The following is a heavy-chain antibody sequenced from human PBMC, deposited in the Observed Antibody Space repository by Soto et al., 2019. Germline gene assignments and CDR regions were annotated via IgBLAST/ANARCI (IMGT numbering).Heavy chain of an antibody. CDR3: ARVIRGAYYNSPLDT. D-gene: IGHD3-10*01. CDR1: GYTFTGYF. Sequence: QVQLLQSGAEVKKPGAPVNVSCKASGYTFTGYFMHWVRQAPGQGLEWMGWINPYSGGADYAQSFQGRVTMTRDTSISTVYMELSRLRFDDTAVYYCARVIRGAYYNSPLDTWGQGTVVTVSS. J-gene: IGHJ5*02. V-gene: IGHV1-2*02. CDR2: INPYSGGA.